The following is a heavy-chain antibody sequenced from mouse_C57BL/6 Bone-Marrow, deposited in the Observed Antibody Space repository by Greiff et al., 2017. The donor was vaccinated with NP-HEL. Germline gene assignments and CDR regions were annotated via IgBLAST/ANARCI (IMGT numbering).Heavy chain of an antibody. J-gene: IGHJ2*01. CDR1: GFNIKNTY. CDR3: ASGYYGSSYVDY. CDR2: IDPANGNT. D-gene: IGHD1-1*01. V-gene: IGHV14-3*01. Sequence: EVQLVESVAELVRPGASVKLSCTASGFNIKNTYMHWVKQRPEQGLEWIGRIDPANGNTKYAPKFQGKATITADTSSNTAYLQLSSLTSEDTAIYYCASGYYGSSYVDYWGQGTTLTVSS.